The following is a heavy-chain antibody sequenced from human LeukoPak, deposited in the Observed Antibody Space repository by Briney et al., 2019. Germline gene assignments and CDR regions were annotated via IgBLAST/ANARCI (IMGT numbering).Heavy chain of an antibody. Sequence: PSETLSLTCTVSLGSLSSSSYYWGWIRQPPGEGREWLGCIYYSGSTYYNPSLKSRVTISVDTSKNQFSLKLSSLTAADTAVYYCATALSGGVGATYGAFDIWGQGTMVTVSS. CDR1: LGSLSSSSYY. J-gene: IGHJ3*02. CDR3: ATALSGGVGATYGAFDI. D-gene: IGHD1-26*01. CDR2: IYYSGST. V-gene: IGHV4-39*01.